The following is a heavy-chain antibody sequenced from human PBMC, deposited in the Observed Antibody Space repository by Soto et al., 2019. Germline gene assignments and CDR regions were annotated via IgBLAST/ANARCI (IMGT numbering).Heavy chain of an antibody. D-gene: IGHD2-2*01. Sequence: PSETLSLTCAVYGGSFSGYYWSWIRQPPGKGLEWIGEINHSGSTNYNPSLKSRVTISVDTSKNQFSLKLSSVTAADTAVYYCALNYCSSTSCYEGDYWGQGTLVTVSS. V-gene: IGHV4-34*01. J-gene: IGHJ4*02. CDR2: INHSGST. CDR3: ALNYCSSTSCYEGDY. CDR1: GGSFSGYY.